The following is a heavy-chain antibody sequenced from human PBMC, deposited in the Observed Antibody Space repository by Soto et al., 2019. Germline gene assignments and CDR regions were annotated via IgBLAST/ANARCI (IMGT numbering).Heavy chain of an antibody. V-gene: IGHV3-33*01. D-gene: IGHD3-10*01. J-gene: IGHJ6*02. Sequence: QVQLVESGGGVVQPGSSLRLSCAASGFTFSSSGMHWVRQAPGKRLEWVAGIWYAGSNKYYADSVKGRFAIFRDNSKNTLYLQMNSMRAEDTAVYYCARDITMVRGVIARYYYGMDVWGQGTTVTVSS. CDR3: ARDITMVRGVIARYYYGMDV. CDR1: GFTFSSSG. CDR2: IWYAGSNK.